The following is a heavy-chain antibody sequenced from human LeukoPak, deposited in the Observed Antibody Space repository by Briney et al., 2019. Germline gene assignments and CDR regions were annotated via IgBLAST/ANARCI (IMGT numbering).Heavy chain of an antibody. CDR2: ISYDGSNK. J-gene: IGHJ4*02. V-gene: IGHV3-30-3*01. Sequence: PGGSLRLSCAASGFTFSSYAIHWVRQAPGKGLEWVAVISYDGSNKYYADSVKGRFTISRDNSKNTLYLQMNSLRAEDTAVYYCARARYCSSTSCYPPDYWGQGTLVTVSS. CDR3: ARARYCSSTSCYPPDY. CDR1: GFTFSSYA. D-gene: IGHD2-2*01.